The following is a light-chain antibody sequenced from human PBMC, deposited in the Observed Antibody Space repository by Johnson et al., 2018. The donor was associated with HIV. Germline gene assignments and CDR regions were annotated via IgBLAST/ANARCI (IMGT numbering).Light chain of an antibody. V-gene: IGLV1-51*01. J-gene: IGLJ1*01. CDR3: GTWDSSLSALA. CDR1: SSNIGNNY. CDR2: DNN. Sequence: QSVLTQPPSVSAAPGQKVTISCSGSSSNIGNNYVSWYQQLPGTAPKLLIYDNNKRPSGIPDRFSGSKSGTSATLGITGLQTGAEADYYFGTWDSSLSALAFGTGTKVSVL.